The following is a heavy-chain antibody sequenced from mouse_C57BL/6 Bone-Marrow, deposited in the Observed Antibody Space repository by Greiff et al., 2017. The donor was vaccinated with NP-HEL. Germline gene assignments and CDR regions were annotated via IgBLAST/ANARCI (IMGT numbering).Heavy chain of an antibody. D-gene: IGHD1-1*01. CDR1: GFSLSTSGMG. CDR3: ALRAFHYYCSSLHWYFDV. CDR2: IYWDDDK. Sequence: QVTLKVSGPGILQSSQTLSLTCSFSGFSLSTSGMGVSWIRQPSGKGLEWLAHIYWDDDKHYNPSLKSRLTISKDTSRNQVFLKIISVDTADTAAYYCALRAFHYYCSSLHWYFDVWGTGTTVTVSS. J-gene: IGHJ1*03. V-gene: IGHV8-12*01.